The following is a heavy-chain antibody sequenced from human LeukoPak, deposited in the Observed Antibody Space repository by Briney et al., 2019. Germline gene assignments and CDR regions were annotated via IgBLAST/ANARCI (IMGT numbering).Heavy chain of an antibody. CDR2: INHSGST. J-gene: IGHJ5*02. CDR3: ARGLGSSWYGWFDP. V-gene: IGHV4-34*01. Sequence: SETLSLTCAVYGGSFSGYYWSWIRQPPGKGLGWIGEINHSGSTNYNPSLKSRVTISVDTSKNQFSLKLSSVTAADTAVYYCARGLGSSWYGWFDPWGQGTLVTVSS. D-gene: IGHD6-13*01. CDR1: GGSFSGYY.